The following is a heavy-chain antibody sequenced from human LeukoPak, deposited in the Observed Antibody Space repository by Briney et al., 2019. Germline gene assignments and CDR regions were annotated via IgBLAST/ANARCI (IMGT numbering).Heavy chain of an antibody. CDR2: IYSSGST. CDR3: ARGPGYYGSGTYAFDI. Sequence: GGSLRLSCAASGFTVSSNYMSWVRQAPGKGLEGVSVIYSSGSTYYADSVKGRFTISRDTSKNTLYLQMNSLRAEDTAVYYCARGPGYYGSGTYAFDIWGQGTMVAVSS. CDR1: GFTVSSNY. D-gene: IGHD3-10*01. J-gene: IGHJ3*02. V-gene: IGHV3-66*02.